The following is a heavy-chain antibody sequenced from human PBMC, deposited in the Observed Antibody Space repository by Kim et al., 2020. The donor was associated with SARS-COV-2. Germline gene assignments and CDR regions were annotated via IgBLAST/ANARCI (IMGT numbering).Heavy chain of an antibody. D-gene: IGHD6-13*01. J-gene: IGHJ6*02. Sequence: ASVKVSCKASGYTFTGYYMHWVRQAPGQGLEWMGWINPNSGGTNYAQKFQGRVTMTRDTSISTAYMELSRPRSDDTAVYYCARSPSYSSPKYYYYYYGMDVWGQGTTVTVSS. CDR1: GYTFTGYY. CDR3: ARSPSYSSPKYYYYYYGMDV. V-gene: IGHV1-2*02. CDR2: INPNSGGT.